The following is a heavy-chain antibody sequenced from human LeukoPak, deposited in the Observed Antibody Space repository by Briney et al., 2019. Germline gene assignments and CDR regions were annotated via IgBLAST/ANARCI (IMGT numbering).Heavy chain of an antibody. CDR2: IYYSGST. J-gene: IGHJ5*02. D-gene: IGHD6-13*01. Sequence: SETLSLTCTVSGGSISSSSYYWGWIRQPPGKGLEWIGSIYYSGSTYYNPSLKSRVTISVDTSKNQFSLKLSSVTAADTAVYYCARLQQQLVGGWFDPWGQGTLVTVSS. V-gene: IGHV4-39*01. CDR3: ARLQQQLVGGWFDP. CDR1: GGSISSSSYY.